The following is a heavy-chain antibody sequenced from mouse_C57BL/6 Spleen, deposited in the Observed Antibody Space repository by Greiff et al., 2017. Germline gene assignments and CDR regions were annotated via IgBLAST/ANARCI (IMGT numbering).Heavy chain of an antibody. V-gene: IGHV1-59*01. CDR1: GYTFTSYW. CDR2: IDPSDSYT. J-gene: IGHJ3*01. Sequence: QVQLQQPGAELVRPGTSVKLSCKASGYTFTSYWMHWVKQRPGQGLEWIGVIDPSDSYTNYTQKFKGKATLTVDTSSSTAYMQLSSLTSEDSAVXYCAPSGAGDWFAYWGQGTLVTVSA. D-gene: IGHD4-1*01. CDR3: APSGAGDWFAY.